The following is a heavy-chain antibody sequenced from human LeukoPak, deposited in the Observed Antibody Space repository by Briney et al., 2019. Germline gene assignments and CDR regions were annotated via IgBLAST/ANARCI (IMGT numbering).Heavy chain of an antibody. J-gene: IGHJ2*01. CDR3: ARGKWELLSHYWCFDL. CDR1: GDSVSSNSAA. V-gene: IGHV6-1*01. D-gene: IGHD1-26*01. CDR2: TYYRSKWYN. Sequence: SQTLSLTCAISGDSVSSNSAAWNWIRQSPSRGLEWLGRTYYRSKWYNDYAVSVKSRIAINPDTSKNQFSLQLNSVTPEDTAVYYCARGKWELLSHYWCFDLWGRGTLVTVSS.